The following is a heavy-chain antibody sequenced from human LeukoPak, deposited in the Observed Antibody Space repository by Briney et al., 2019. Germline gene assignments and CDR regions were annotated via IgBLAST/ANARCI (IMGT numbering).Heavy chain of an antibody. V-gene: IGHV3-23*01. CDR2: ISGSGGGT. CDR1: GFXFSTFA. D-gene: IGHD5-12*01. J-gene: IGHJ5*02. CDR3: AKAFSAYENWPPNWFDP. Sequence: GGSLRLSCAASGFXFSTFAMSWVRQAPGKGLEWVSAISGSGGGTYYADSVKGRLTISRDNSKNTLYLQMSSLRAEDTAVYYCAKAFSAYENWPPNWFDPWGQGTLVTVSS.